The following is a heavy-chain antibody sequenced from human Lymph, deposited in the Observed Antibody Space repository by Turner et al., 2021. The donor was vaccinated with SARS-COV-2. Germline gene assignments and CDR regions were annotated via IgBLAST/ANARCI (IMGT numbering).Heavy chain of an antibody. J-gene: IGHJ4*02. CDR2: IYHSGNT. Sequence: QVQLQESGPGLVKPSGTLSLTCAVSGGSIRTSNWWSWVRQPPGKGLEWIGEIYHSGNTNYNPSLKSRVTISVDKSKNQFSLKLSSVTAADTAVYYCATKYCSGGSCSYFDYWGQGTLVTVSS. V-gene: IGHV4-4*02. D-gene: IGHD2-15*01. CDR1: GGSIRTSNW. CDR3: ATKYCSGGSCSYFDY.